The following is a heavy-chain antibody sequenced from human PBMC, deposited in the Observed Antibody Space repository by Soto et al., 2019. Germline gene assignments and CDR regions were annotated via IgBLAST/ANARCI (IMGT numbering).Heavy chain of an antibody. D-gene: IGHD2-15*01. J-gene: IGHJ5*02. CDR1: GFIFKDFA. CDR3: TKGDSSGYFDPSAGYSTPDH. Sequence: EVQLFESGGGLVEPGESLRLSCAASGFIFKDFAMSWVRQAPGKGLEWVSTITTSDDITYSADSVRGRFTISRDKSANTLFLQVSSLRGDDTATYYCTKGDSSGYFDPSAGYSTPDHWGQGTLVTVSS. CDR2: ITTSDDIT. V-gene: IGHV3-23*01.